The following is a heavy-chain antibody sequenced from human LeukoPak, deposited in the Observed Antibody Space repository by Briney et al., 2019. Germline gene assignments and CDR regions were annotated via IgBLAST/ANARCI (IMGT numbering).Heavy chain of an antibody. D-gene: IGHD6-13*01. CDR1: GGSISSGSYY. V-gene: IGHV4-61*02. CDR2: IYTSGST. Sequence: PSETLSLTCTVSGGSISSGSYYWSWIRQPAGKGLEWIGRIYTSGSTNYNPSLKSRVTISVDTSKNQFSLKLSSVTAADTAVYYCARADSSSWYVASYWGQGTLVTVSS. CDR3: ARADSSSWYVASY. J-gene: IGHJ4*02.